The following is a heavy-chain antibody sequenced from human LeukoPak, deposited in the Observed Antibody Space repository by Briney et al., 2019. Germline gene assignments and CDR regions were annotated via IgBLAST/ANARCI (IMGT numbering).Heavy chain of an antibody. CDR2: INPSGCST. CDR3: ASRNPFSSGRCESYYYYGMDV. Sequence: ASVTVSCKASGYTFTSYYMHWVRQAPGQGLEWMGIINPSGCSTSYAQKFQGRVTLTRDTSTSTVYMELRRQRSAVTAVYHCASRNPFSSGRCESYYYYGMDVWGKGTTVTVCS. D-gene: IGHD6-19*01. V-gene: IGHV1-46*01. J-gene: IGHJ6*04. CDR1: GYTFTSYY.